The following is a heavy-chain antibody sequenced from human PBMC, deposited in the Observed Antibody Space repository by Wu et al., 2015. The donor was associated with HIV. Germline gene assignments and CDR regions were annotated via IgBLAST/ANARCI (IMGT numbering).Heavy chain of an antibody. Sequence: QVQLVQTGAEVRKPGASVKVSCKASGYTFTSSDINWVRQASGQGLEWMGWISAYNGNTNYAQKLQGRVTMTTDTSTSTAYMELRSLRSDDTAVYYCAREGDIVVVPAAHDAFDIWGQGTMVTVSS. CDR3: AREGDIVVVPAAHDAFDI. J-gene: IGHJ3*02. CDR1: GYTFTSSD. D-gene: IGHD2-2*01. CDR2: ISAYNGNT. V-gene: IGHV1-18*01.